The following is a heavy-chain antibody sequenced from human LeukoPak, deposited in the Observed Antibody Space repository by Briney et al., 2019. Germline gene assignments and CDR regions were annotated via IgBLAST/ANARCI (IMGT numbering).Heavy chain of an antibody. J-gene: IGHJ4*02. CDR1: GGTFSSYA. CDR2: IIPIFGTA. D-gene: IGHD3-10*01. CDR3: ARVGSYYYGSGSYCFDY. V-gene: IGHV1-69*05. Sequence: ASVKVSRKASGGTFSSYAISWVRQAPGQGLEWMRGIIPIFGTANYAQKFQGRVTITTDESTSTAYMELRSLRSDDTAVYYCARVGSYYYGSGSYCFDYWGQGTLVTVSS.